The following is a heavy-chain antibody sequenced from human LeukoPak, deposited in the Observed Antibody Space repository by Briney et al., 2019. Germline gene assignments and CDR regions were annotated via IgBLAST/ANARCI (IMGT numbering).Heavy chain of an antibody. J-gene: IGHJ5*02. CDR2: IYYSGST. D-gene: IGHD4-17*01. V-gene: IGHV4-39*01. CDR1: GGSISSSSYY. CDR3: ARHLYGDYKHMWFDP. Sequence: SETLSLTCTVSGGSISSSSYYWGWIRQPPGXXXXXXXSIYYSGSTYXNXXLXXXVTISVDTSKNQFSLKLSSVTAADTAVYXCARHLYGDYKHMWFDPWGQGTLVTVSS.